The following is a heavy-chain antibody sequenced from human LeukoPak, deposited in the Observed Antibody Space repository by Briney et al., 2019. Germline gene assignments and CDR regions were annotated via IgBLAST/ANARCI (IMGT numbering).Heavy chain of an antibody. D-gene: IGHD6-6*01. CDR3: ARHLDIAASDY. J-gene: IGHJ4*02. CDR2: IYYSGST. Sequence: SETLSLTCTVSGGSISSFHWSWIRQPPGKGLEWIGYIYYSGSTNYKPSLKSRDTISVDTSKNQFSLKLTSVTAADTAVYYCARHLDIAASDYWGQGTLVTVSS. CDR1: GGSISSFH. V-gene: IGHV4-59*08.